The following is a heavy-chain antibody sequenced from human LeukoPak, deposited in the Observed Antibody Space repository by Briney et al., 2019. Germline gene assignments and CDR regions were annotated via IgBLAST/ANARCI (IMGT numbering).Heavy chain of an antibody. V-gene: IGHV3-49*04. Sequence: GGSLRLSCTASGFTFGYHAINWVRQAPGRGLEWVGFIRSQAYSGTTEYATSVKDRFTISRDDSTSIAYLQMNSLKTEDTAVYYCTRDIVSISQPYYFDYWGQGTLVTVSS. CDR1: GFTFGYHA. CDR2: IRSQAYSGTT. J-gene: IGHJ4*02. CDR3: TRDIVSISQPYYFDY. D-gene: IGHD2-2*01.